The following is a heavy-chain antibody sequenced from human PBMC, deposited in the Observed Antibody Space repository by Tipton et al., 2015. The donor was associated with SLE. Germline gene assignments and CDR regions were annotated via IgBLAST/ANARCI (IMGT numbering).Heavy chain of an antibody. D-gene: IGHD5/OR15-5a*01. J-gene: IGHJ3*02. V-gene: IGHV4-59*08. Sequence: TLSLTCTVSGGSISSYYWSWIRQPPGKGLEWIGYIYYSGSTYYNPSLKSRATISVDASKNQFSLKLSSVTAADTAVYYCARQTRVAFDIWGQGTMVTVSS. CDR2: IYYSGST. CDR3: ARQTRVAFDI. CDR1: GGSISSYY.